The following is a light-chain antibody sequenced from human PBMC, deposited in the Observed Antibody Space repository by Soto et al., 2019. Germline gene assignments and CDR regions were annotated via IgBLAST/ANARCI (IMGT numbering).Light chain of an antibody. Sequence: QSVLTQPPSVSGAPGQRVTISCTGSSSNIGAGYDVHWYQQLPGTAPKLLIYGNSNRPSGVPDRFSGSKSGTSASLAITGLQAEDEADYYCQSHVSSLSGWVFGGGTQLTVL. CDR1: SSNIGAGYD. CDR3: QSHVSSLSGWV. J-gene: IGLJ3*02. CDR2: GNS. V-gene: IGLV1-40*01.